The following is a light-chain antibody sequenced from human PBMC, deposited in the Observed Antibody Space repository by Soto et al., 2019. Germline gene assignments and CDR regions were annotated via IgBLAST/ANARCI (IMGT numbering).Light chain of an antibody. CDR3: QQYNAYPWT. CDR2: KAS. Sequence: DIQMTQSPSTLSASVGDRVTITCRASQSIGRWLAWYQQKPGKAPKLLIYKASSLESGVPGRFSGSGSGTEFSLTISSLQPEDFATYYCQQYNAYPWTFGQGTKVDIK. CDR1: QSIGRW. J-gene: IGKJ1*01. V-gene: IGKV1-5*03.